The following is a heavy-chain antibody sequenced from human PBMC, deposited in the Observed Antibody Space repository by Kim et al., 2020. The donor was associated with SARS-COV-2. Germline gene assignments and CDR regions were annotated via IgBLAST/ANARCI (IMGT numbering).Heavy chain of an antibody. J-gene: IGHJ4*02. CDR2: T. Sequence: TSYADSVKGRFTISRDNSKNTLYLQMNSLRAEDTAVYYCAKGPHSDGFDYWGQGTLVTVSS. V-gene: IGHV3-23*01. CDR3: AKGPHSDGFDY.